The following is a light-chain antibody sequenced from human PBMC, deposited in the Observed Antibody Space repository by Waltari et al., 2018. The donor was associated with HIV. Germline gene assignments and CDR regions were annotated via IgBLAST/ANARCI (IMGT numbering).Light chain of an antibody. CDR3: QQYDSSPLT. J-gene: IGKJ4*01. CDR2: AAS. Sequence: IVLTQSQRTLSLSPGERATLSCSASQSVTSNYLAWYQQKPGQAPRLLIFAASSRATGIPDRISGSGSGTDFSLTISRLEPEDFAVYYCQQYDSSPLTFGGGTKVEIK. CDR1: QSVTSNY. V-gene: IGKV3-20*01.